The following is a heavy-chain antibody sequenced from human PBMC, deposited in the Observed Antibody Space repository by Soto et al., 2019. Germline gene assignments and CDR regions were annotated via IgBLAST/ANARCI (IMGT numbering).Heavy chain of an antibody. D-gene: IGHD6-19*01. CDR3: AKGPVHSVGWYHAIFDY. CDR1: GFTFSNYG. J-gene: IGHJ4*02. CDR2: ISYDGSNR. Sequence: ESGGGVVQPGRSLRLSCAASGFTFSNYGMHWVRQAPGKGLEWVAVISYDGSNRYHADSVKGRFTISRDNSKNTLYLQMNSLRPEDTALYFCAKGPVHSVGWYHAIFDYWGQGSLVTVSS. V-gene: IGHV3-30*18.